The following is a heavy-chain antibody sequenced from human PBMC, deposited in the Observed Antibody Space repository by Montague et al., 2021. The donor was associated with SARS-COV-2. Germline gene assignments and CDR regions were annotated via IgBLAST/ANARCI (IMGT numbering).Heavy chain of an antibody. J-gene: IGHJ4*02. Sequence: SETLSLTCTGSGGSISSDDWSWIRQPPGKGLEWIGDIYYSGSTNYNPSLKSRVTISVDTSKNQFSLKLSSVTAADTAVYYCASQVPDFWSGIDYWGQGTLVTVSS. V-gene: IGHV4-59*01. CDR1: GGSISSDD. CDR3: ASQVPDFWSGIDY. D-gene: IGHD3-3*01. CDR2: IYYSGST.